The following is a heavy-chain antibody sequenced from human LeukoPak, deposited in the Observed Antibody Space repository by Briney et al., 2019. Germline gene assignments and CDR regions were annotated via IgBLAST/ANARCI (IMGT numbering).Heavy chain of an antibody. D-gene: IGHD2-2*01. Sequence: SVKVSCKASGGTFSSYAISWVRQAPGQGLEWMGGIIPIFGTANYAQKFQGRVTITTGESTSTAYMELSSLRSEDTAVYYCARAGGRDIVVVPAAGSGGSDAFDIWGQGTMVTVSS. CDR2: IIPIFGTA. CDR1: GGTFSSYA. CDR3: ARAGGRDIVVVPAAGSGGSDAFDI. J-gene: IGHJ3*02. V-gene: IGHV1-69*05.